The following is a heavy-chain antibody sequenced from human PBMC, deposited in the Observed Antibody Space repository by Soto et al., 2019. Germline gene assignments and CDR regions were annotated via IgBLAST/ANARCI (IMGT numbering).Heavy chain of an antibody. D-gene: IGHD6-19*01. Sequence: QVHLEQSGPEVKRPGASVKVSCKASGYTFTNYGFGWVRQAHGQGLEWMGWISAYNGNTNYADSLQGRVTITTDTSTSTAYMELRGLRSDDTAVYYCARAGQWLDEGWFDPWGQGTLVTVSS. CDR2: ISAYNGNT. CDR3: ARAGQWLDEGWFDP. V-gene: IGHV1-18*01. CDR1: GYTFTNYG. J-gene: IGHJ5*02.